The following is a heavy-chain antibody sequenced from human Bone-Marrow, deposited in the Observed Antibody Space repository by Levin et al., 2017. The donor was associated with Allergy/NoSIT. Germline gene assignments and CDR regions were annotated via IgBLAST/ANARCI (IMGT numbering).Heavy chain of an antibody. V-gene: IGHV4-31*03. D-gene: IGHD1/OR15-1a*01. CDR2: IYYSGNT. Sequence: SETLSLTCTVSGGSISSGGYYWSWIRQQPGMGLEWIGYIYYSGNTYYNPSLKSRVMISVDTSKNQFSLKVSSVTAADTAVYYCAREDGSTIDYWGQGILVTVSS. CDR3: AREDGSTIDY. J-gene: IGHJ4*02. CDR1: GGSISSGGYY.